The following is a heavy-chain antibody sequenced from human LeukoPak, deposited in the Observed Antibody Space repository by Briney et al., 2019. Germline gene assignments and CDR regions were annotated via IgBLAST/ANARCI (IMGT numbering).Heavy chain of an antibody. D-gene: IGHD5-18*01. CDR3: ARRATTERGHSYGLDF. Sequence: KAGGSLRLSCAASGFTFSSYSMNWVRQAPGEGLEWVSSISSSSSYIYYADSVKGRFTISRDNAKNSLYLQMNSLRAEDTAMYYCARRATTERGHSYGLDFWGQGTLVTVSS. CDR2: ISSSSSYI. V-gene: IGHV3-21*01. J-gene: IGHJ4*02. CDR1: GFTFSSYS.